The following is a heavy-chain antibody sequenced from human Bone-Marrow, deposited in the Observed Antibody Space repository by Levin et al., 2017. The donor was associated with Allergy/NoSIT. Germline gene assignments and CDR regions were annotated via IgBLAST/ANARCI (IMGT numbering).Heavy chain of an antibody. CDR2: IRSKAYGGTT. Sequence: GGSLRLSCTASGFTFGDYAMSWFRQAPGKGLEWVGFIRSKAYGGTTEYAASVKGRFTISRDDSKSIAYLQMNSLKTEDTAVYYCTRDIVVVVAAHGYYYYYGMDVWGQGTTVTVSS. V-gene: IGHV3-49*03. D-gene: IGHD2-15*01. CDR1: GFTFGDYA. CDR3: TRDIVVVVAAHGYYYYYGMDV. J-gene: IGHJ6*02.